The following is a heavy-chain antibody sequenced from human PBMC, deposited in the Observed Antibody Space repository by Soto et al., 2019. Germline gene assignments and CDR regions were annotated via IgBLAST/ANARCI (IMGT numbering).Heavy chain of an antibody. CDR2: INHSGST. V-gene: IGHV4-34*01. J-gene: IGHJ5*02. CDR1: GGSFSGYY. Sequence: QVQLQQWGAGLLKPSETLSLTCAVYGGSFSGYYWSWIRQPPGKGLEWIGEINHSGSTNYNPSLKSRVTKSVDTYKNQFSLKLSSVTAADTAVYYCARGLTRYSSSPRAYNWFDPWGQGTLVTVSS. CDR3: ARGLTRYSSSPRAYNWFDP. D-gene: IGHD6-6*01.